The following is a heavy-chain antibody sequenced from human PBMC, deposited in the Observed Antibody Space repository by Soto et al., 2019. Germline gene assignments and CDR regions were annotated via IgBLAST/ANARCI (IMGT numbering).Heavy chain of an antibody. CDR2: IFPDDSDI. V-gene: IGHV5-51*01. Sequence: PGGSLKISCKASGYSFNRYWIGWVRQMPGQGLEWMGVIFPDDSDIRHSPAFRGQVTISADKSINTVYLQYTGLKASDTATYYCARRISWYYFDSWGQGTPVTVSS. CDR1: GYSFNRYW. J-gene: IGHJ4*02. D-gene: IGHD1-1*01. CDR3: ARRISWYYFDS.